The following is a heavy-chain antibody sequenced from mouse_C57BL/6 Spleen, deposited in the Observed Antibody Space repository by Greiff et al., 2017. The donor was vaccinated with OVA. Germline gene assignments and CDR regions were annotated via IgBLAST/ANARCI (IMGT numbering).Heavy chain of an antibody. D-gene: IGHD1-1*01. V-gene: IGHV1-54*01. Sequence: QVQLKQSGAELVRPGTSVKESCKASGYAFTNYLIEWVKQRPGQGLEWIGVINPGSGGTNYNEKFKGKATLTADKSSSTAYMQLSSLTSEDSAVYFCASHYGSSQAWFAYWGQGTLVTVSA. CDR1: GYAFTNYL. CDR3: ASHYGSSQAWFAY. CDR2: INPGSGGT. J-gene: IGHJ3*01.